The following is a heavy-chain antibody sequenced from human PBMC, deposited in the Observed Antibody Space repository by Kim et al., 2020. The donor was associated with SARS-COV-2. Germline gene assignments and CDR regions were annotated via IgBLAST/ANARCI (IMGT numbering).Heavy chain of an antibody. Sequence: SVKVSCKASGGTFNIYAFSWVRQAPGQGLEWMGGIIPIFGTPDYAQKFQGRVTITADESTSTAYMDLSSLTSEDTAVYYCSRAYRNYEEFSYYYAMDVWGQGTTVTVSS. CDR1: GGTFNIYA. J-gene: IGHJ6*02. D-gene: IGHD4-4*01. CDR3: SRAYRNYEEFSYYYAMDV. V-gene: IGHV1-69*13. CDR2: IIPIFGTP.